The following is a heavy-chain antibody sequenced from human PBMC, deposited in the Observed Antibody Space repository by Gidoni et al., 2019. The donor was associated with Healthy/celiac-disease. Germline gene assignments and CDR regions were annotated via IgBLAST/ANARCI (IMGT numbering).Heavy chain of an antibody. CDR2: IIPIFGPA. CDR1: GGTFSSYA. D-gene: IGHD1-7*01. CDR3: ARAQLELRRADSFDY. J-gene: IGHJ4*02. Sequence: QLVQSGAEVKKPGSSVKVSCKASGGTFSSYAISWVRQAPGQGLEWMGGIIPIFGPANYAQKFPGRVTLTADESTSTAYMELSSLRSEDTALYYFARAQLELRRADSFDYWGQGTLVTVSS. V-gene: IGHV1-69*01.